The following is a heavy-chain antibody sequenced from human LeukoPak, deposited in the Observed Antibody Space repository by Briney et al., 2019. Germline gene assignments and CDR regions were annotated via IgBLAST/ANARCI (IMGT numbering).Heavy chain of an antibody. CDR3: ARASFRGFDY. CDR2: MDGDGINT. V-gene: IGHV3-74*01. D-gene: IGHD3-16*01. Sequence: GGSLRLSCAASGFIFSSYSMNWVRQAPGKGLVWVSRMDGDGINTNYADSVKGRFTISRDNAKKTLYLQMNSLRVEDTAVYYCARASFRGFDYWGQGTLVTVSS. J-gene: IGHJ4*02. CDR1: GFIFSSYS.